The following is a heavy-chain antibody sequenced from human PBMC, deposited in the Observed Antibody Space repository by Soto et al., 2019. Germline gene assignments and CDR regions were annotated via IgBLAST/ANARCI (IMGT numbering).Heavy chain of an antibody. Sequence: ASVKVSCKASGYTFTSYYMHWVRQAPGQGLEWMGIINPSGGSTSYAQKFQGRLIMTRDTSTSTDYMELSSLRSEDTAVYYCARALKIGSFDYWGQGTLVTVSS. CDR2: INPSGGST. V-gene: IGHV1-46*01. CDR1: GYTFTSYY. J-gene: IGHJ4*02. CDR3: ARALKIGSFDY.